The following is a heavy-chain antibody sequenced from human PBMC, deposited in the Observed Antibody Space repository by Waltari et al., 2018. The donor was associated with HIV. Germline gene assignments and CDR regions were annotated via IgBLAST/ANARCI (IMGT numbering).Heavy chain of an antibody. CDR3: ASQYSDSAPYFDN. CDR1: GYTFTAHF. J-gene: IGHJ4*02. Sequence: QVHLEQSGAEMKKPGASVKVACRTSGYTFTAHFIHWVRQAPGQGLEWMGKINPHHVGTRLRGKFQGIFTMTLDPSIGSAYMELTPLTSYDTAIYYCASQYSDSAPYFDNLGPGTHITVSS. V-gene: IGHV1-2*02. CDR2: INPHHVGT. D-gene: IGHD5-12*01.